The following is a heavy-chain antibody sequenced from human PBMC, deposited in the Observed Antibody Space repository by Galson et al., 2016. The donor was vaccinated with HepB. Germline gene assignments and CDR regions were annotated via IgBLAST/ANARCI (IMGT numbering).Heavy chain of an antibody. J-gene: IGHJ4*02. CDR1: GFIVSSHW. V-gene: IGHV3-74*01. Sequence: SLRLSCAASGFIVSSHWMHWVRQVPGKGLVWVSRIDIKGTTINYADSVKGRFTISSGNSKTALYLQMNSLRAEDTALYYCAMIAVRSGYCSGNTCPDYWGQGTLVTVSS. CDR2: IDIKGTTI. CDR3: AMIAVRSGYCSGNTCPDY. D-gene: IGHD2-15*01.